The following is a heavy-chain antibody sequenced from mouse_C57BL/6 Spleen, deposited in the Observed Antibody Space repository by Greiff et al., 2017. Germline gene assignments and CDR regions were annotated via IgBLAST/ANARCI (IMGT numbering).Heavy chain of an antibody. CDR2: IYPGSGST. CDR3: ARTITTVEPYYAMDY. CDR1: GYTFTSYW. Sequence: QVQLQQSGAELVKPGASVKMSCKASGYTFTSYWITWVKQRPGQGLEWIGDIYPGSGSTNYNEKFKSKATLTVDTSSSTAYMQLSSLTSEDSAVYYCARTITTVEPYYAMDYWGQGTSVTVSS. D-gene: IGHD1-1*01. J-gene: IGHJ4*01. V-gene: IGHV1-55*01.